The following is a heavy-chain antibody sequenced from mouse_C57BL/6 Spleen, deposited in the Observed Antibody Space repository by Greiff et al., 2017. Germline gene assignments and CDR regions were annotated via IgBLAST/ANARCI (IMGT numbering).Heavy chain of an antibody. CDR3: ARDREADYYAMDY. Sequence: VQLKESGGGLVKPGGSLKLSCAASGFTFSSYAMSWVRQTPEKRLEWVATISDGGSYTYYPDNVKGRFTISRDNAKNNLFLHMSHPKSEDTAMYYCARDREADYYAMDYWGQGTSVTVSS. CDR1: GFTFSSYA. D-gene: IGHD3-1*01. V-gene: IGHV5-4*01. J-gene: IGHJ4*01. CDR2: ISDGGSYT.